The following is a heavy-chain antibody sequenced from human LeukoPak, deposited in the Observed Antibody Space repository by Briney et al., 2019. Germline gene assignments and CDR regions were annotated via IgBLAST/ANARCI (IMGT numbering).Heavy chain of an antibody. V-gene: IGHV3-30*02. CDR2: IRYDGSNK. D-gene: IGHD5-18*01. Sequence: PGGSLRLSCAASGFTFISYGMHWVRQAPGKGLEWVAFIRYDGSNKYYADSVKVRFTISRDNSKNTLYLQMNSLRADDTAVYYCAKGVTTRRWLPRDYFDYWGQGTLVTVSS. CDR1: GFTFISYG. CDR3: AKGVTTRRWLPRDYFDY. J-gene: IGHJ4*02.